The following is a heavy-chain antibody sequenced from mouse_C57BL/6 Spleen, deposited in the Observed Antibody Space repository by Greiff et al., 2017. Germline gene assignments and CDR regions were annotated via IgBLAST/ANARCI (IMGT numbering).Heavy chain of an antibody. CDR2: ISSGGSYT. CDR3: ARHDGSSYYFDY. J-gene: IGHJ2*01. Sequence: EVQVVESGGDLVKPGGSLKLSCAASGFTFSSSGMSWVRQTPDKRLEWVATISSGGSYTYYPDSVKGRFTISRDNAKNTLYLQMSSLKSEDTAMYYCARHDGSSYYFDYRGQGTTLTVSS. CDR1: GFTFSSSG. D-gene: IGHD1-1*01. V-gene: IGHV5-6*01.